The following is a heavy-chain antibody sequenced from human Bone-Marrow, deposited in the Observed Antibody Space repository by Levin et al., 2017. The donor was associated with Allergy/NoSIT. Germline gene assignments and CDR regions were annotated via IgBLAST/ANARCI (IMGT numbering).Heavy chain of an antibody. V-gene: IGHV4-4*02. Sequence: ASETLSLTCVVSGGSIRSSNWWTWVRQPPGKALEWIGEIFYSGSTHYSPSLRSRVIMSVDTSNNQFSLNLTSLTAADTAVYYCTRAAIETGGVLSGFDPWGQGTPVTVSS. CDR3: TRAAIETGGVLSGFDP. CDR2: IFYSGST. D-gene: IGHD6-25*01. J-gene: IGHJ5*02. CDR1: GGSIRSSNW.